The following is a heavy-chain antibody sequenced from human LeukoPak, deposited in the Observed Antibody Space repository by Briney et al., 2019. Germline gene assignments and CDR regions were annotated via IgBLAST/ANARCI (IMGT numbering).Heavy chain of an antibody. CDR2: ISGSGGST. V-gene: IGHV3-23*01. CDR1: GFTFSSYG. Sequence: GGSLRLSCAASGFTFSSYGMSWVRQAPGKGLEWVSAISGSGGSTYYADSVKGRFTISRDNSQNTVSLQLNNLRIEDTALYYCAKTSLSDPSGHYYYMDVWGKGTTVTVSS. J-gene: IGHJ6*03. CDR3: AKTSLSDPSGHYYYMDV. D-gene: IGHD3-3*01.